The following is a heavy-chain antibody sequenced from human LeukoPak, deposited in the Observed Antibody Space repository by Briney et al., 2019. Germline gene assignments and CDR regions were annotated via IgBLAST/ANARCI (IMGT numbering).Heavy chain of an antibody. CDR2: IHYSGST. D-gene: IGHD3-16*01. CDR3: ARSRGGYGDYGSWFDP. J-gene: IGHJ5*02. Sequence: SETLSLTCTVSGGSIGSFFWSWIRQPPGKALEWIGYIHYSGSTKYNPSLKSRVTISVDTSENQFSLTLNSVTAADTAVYYCARSRGGYGDYGSWFDPWGQGILVAVSS. V-gene: IGHV4-59*01. CDR1: GGSIGSFF.